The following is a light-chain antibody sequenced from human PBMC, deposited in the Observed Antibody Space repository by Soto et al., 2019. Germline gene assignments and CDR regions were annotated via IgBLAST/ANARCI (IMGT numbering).Light chain of an antibody. Sequence: NLLTQSTGTLSLSPGERATLFCRASQSVSSSSLAWYQQKPGQAPRLLMYGASSRATGIPDRFSGSGSGTDFTLTIRTLEPEDFAVYYCQQYGSSPRTFGQGTKVAIK. CDR2: GAS. V-gene: IGKV3-20*01. CDR3: QQYGSSPRT. J-gene: IGKJ1*01. CDR1: QSVSSSS.